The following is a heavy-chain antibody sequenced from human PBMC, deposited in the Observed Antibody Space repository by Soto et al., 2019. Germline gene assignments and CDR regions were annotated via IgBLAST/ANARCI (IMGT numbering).Heavy chain of an antibody. CDR1: GFTFSNYA. D-gene: IGHD2-2*01. Sequence: PGGSLRLSCAASGFTFSNYAMTWVRQGPGKGLEWVSAISGSGGSAYYADSVKGRFTISRDNSKNTLYLQMNSLRADDSGVYYCAKDLYSGVLAPVAIGFDPWGPGTLVTVSS. CDR3: AKDLYSGVLAPVAIGFDP. V-gene: IGHV3-23*01. J-gene: IGHJ5*02. CDR2: ISGSGGSA.